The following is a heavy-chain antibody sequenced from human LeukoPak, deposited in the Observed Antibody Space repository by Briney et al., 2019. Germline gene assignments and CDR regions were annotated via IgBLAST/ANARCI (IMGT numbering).Heavy chain of an antibody. J-gene: IGHJ4*02. D-gene: IGHD1-26*01. CDR2: ISWNSGSI. CDR3: AKDLVGALDY. Sequence: GGSLRLSCAASGFTFSRYWMSWVRQAPGKGLEWVSGISWNSGSIGYADSVKGRFTISRDNAKNSLYLQMNSLRAEDTALYYCAKDLVGALDYWGQGTLVTVSS. CDR1: GFTFSRYW. V-gene: IGHV3-9*01.